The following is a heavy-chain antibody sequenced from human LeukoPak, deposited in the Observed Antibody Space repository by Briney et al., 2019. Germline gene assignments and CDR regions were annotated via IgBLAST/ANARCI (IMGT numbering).Heavy chain of an antibody. Sequence: PGRSLRLSCAASGFTFSSYGMHWVRQAPGKGLEWVAVISYDGSNKYYADSVKGRFIISRDNSKNTLYLQMNSLRAEDTAVYYCAKDLMDYYGPHWFDPWGQGTLVTVSS. CDR3: AKDLMDYYGPHWFDP. CDR2: ISYDGSNK. J-gene: IGHJ5*02. V-gene: IGHV3-30*18. CDR1: GFTFSSYG. D-gene: IGHD3-10*01.